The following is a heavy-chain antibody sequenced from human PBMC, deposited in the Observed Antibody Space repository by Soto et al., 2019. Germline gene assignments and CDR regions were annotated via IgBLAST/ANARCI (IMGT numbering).Heavy chain of an antibody. CDR2: INHSGST. Sequence: QVQLQQWGAGLLKPSETLSLTCAVYGGSFSGYYWSWIRQPPGKVLEWIGEINHSGSTNYNPSLNSRVTTAVDTSNNQFSLKLSAVTVADTAVYYCARGPRTYYYDSSGSKSRFDYWGQGTLVTVSS. J-gene: IGHJ4*02. V-gene: IGHV4-34*01. D-gene: IGHD3-22*01. CDR3: ARGPRTYYYDSSGSKSRFDY. CDR1: GGSFSGYY.